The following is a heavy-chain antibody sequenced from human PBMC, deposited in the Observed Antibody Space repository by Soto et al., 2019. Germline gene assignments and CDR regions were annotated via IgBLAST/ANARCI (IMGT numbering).Heavy chain of an antibody. CDR3: ARGYCSGGSCWPMDV. D-gene: IGHD2-15*01. V-gene: IGHV3-53*04. J-gene: IGHJ6*03. CDR1: GFTVSSNY. Sequence: GSLRLSCAASGFTVSSNYMSWVRQAPGKGLEWVSVIYSGGSTYYADSVKGRFTISRHNSKNTLYLQMNSLRAEDTAVYYCARGYCSGGSCWPMDVWGKGTTVTVSS. CDR2: IYSGGST.